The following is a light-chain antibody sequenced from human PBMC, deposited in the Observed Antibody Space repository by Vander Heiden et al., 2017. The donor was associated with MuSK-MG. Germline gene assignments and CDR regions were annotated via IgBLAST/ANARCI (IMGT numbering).Light chain of an antibody. CDR3: QQSYSTVYT. Sequence: DIQMTQSPSSLSASVGDRVTITCRASQSISSYLNWYQQKPGKAPKLLTYAASSLQSGVPSRFSGSGSGTDFTLTISSLQPEDFATYYCQQSYSTVYTFGQGTKLEIK. V-gene: IGKV1-39*01. CDR1: QSISSY. CDR2: AAS. J-gene: IGKJ2*01.